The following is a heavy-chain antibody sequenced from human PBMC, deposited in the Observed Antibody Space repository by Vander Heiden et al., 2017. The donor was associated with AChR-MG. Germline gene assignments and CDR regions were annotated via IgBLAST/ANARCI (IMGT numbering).Heavy chain of an antibody. Sequence: QVRLVESGGGVVQPGRSLRLSCAASGFTFNSSAMYWVRQAPGKGLEWVAVVSNDASNKYYADSVKGRFTIFRDNSKNTLYLQMSSLRADDTASDYCARDLGTYESVFWFDPWGQGTLVTGSS. CDR2: VSNDASNK. CDR3: ARDLGTYESVFWFDP. D-gene: IGHD1-26*01. CDR1: GFTFNSSA. J-gene: IGHJ5*02. V-gene: IGHV3-30*04.